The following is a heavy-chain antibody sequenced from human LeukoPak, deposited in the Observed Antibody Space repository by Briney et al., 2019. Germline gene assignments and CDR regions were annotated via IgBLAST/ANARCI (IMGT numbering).Heavy chain of an antibody. D-gene: IGHD3/OR15-3a*01. Sequence: EASVKVSCKASGGTFSSYAISWVRQAPGQGLEWMGGIIPIFGTANYAQKFQGRVTMTRDTSTSTVYLELCSLRSEDTAVYYCARYSFSWTGSYHFDYWGQGTLVTVSS. J-gene: IGHJ4*02. V-gene: IGHV1-69*05. CDR2: IIPIFGTA. CDR1: GGTFSSYA. CDR3: ARYSFSWTGSYHFDY.